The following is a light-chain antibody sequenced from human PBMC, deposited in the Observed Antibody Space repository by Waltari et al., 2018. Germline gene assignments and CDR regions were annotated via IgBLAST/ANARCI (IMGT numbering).Light chain of an antibody. Sequence: QPVLTQPPSASASLGASVTLTCTLSGGHYKVDWSQQRPGEGPRFVMRVGTRGIVGSKGDGIPDRFSVLGSGLNRYLIIKNLQEEDESDFYCGTDHGTGNNFMWVFGGGTKLTV. J-gene: IGLJ3*02. V-gene: IGLV9-49*03. CDR1: GGHYK. CDR3: GTDHGTGNNFMWV. CDR2: VGTRGIVG.